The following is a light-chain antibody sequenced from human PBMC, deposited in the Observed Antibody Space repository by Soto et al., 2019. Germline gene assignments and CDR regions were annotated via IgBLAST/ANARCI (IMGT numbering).Light chain of an antibody. CDR2: AAS. CDR1: QGISSW. CDR3: QQANSFPRT. Sequence: DIQMTQSPSSVSASVGDRVTITCRASQGISSWLDWYQQKPGKAPKLLSYAASSWQSGVPSRFSGSGYGAGFNLTISRLQPENCGSYKSQQANSFPRTFRPGTQVDIK. J-gene: IGKJ3*01. V-gene: IGKV1-12*01.